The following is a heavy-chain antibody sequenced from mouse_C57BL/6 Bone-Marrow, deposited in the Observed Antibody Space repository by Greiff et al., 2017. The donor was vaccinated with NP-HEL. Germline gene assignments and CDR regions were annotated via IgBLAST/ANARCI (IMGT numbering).Heavy chain of an antibody. J-gene: IGHJ3*01. Sequence: LQQSGGGLVQPGGSLKLSCAASGFTFSDYYMYWVRQTPEKRLEWVAYISNGGGSTYYPDTVKGRFTISRDNAKNTLYLQMSRLKSEDTAMYYCARRGGWPFAYWGQGTLVTVSA. D-gene: IGHD2-3*01. CDR2: ISNGGGST. V-gene: IGHV5-12*01. CDR3: ARRGGWPFAY. CDR1: GFTFSDYY.